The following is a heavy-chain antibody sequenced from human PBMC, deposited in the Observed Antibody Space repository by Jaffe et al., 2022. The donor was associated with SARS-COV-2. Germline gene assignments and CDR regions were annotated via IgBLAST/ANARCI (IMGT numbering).Heavy chain of an antibody. J-gene: IGHJ6*02. CDR3: ARAYYDSSGYYDYYYYGMDV. V-gene: IGHV4-61*02. CDR1: GGSISSGSYY. D-gene: IGHD3-22*01. CDR2: IYTSGST. Sequence: QVQLQESGPGLVKPSQTLSLTCTVSGGSISSGSYYWSWIRQPAGKGLEWIGRIYTSGSTNYNPSLKSRVTISVDTSKNQFSLKLSSVTAADTAVYYCARAYYDSSGYYDYYYYGMDVWGQGTTVTVSS.